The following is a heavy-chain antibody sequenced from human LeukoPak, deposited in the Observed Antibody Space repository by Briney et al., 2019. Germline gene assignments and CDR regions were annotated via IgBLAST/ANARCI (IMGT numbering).Heavy chain of an antibody. J-gene: IGHJ4*02. V-gene: IGHV3-11*01. CDR1: GFTFSDYY. CDR3: ARAVPSTYYYDSSGYPDY. Sequence: PGGSLRLSCAASGFTFSDYYMSWIRQAPGKGLEWISYIGNSGSFIYYADSVKGRFTISRDNAKNSLYLQMDSLRAEDTAVYYCARAVPSTYYYDSSGYPDYWGQGTLVTVSS. D-gene: IGHD3-22*01. CDR2: IGNSGSFI.